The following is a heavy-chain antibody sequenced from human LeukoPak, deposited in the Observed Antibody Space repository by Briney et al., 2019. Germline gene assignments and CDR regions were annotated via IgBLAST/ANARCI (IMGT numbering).Heavy chain of an antibody. V-gene: IGHV5-51*01. CDR3: ARVYNWNDGDYYYGMDV. CDR1: GYSFTSFW. CDR2: IYLGDSDT. D-gene: IGHD1-1*01. J-gene: IGHJ6*04. Sequence: GESLKISGKGSGYSFTSFWIGWVRQMPGKGLEWMGIIYLGDSDTRHSPYFQGQVTISADKSISTAYLQWSSLKASDTAMYYCARVYNWNDGDYYYGMDVWGKGTTVTVPS.